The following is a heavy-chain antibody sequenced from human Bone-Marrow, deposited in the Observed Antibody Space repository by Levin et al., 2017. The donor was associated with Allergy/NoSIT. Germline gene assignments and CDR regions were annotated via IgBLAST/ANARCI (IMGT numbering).Heavy chain of an antibody. CDR1: GFTFSSYW. CDR3: ASVPHHYDSSGYYSYHDAFDI. Sequence: AASVKVSCAASGFTFSSYWMSWVRQAPGKGLEWVANIKQDGSEKYYVDSVKGRFAISRDNAKNSFYLQMNSLRAEDTAVYYCASVPHHYDSSGYYSYHDAFDIWGQGTMVTVSS. V-gene: IGHV3-7*02. D-gene: IGHD3-22*01. CDR2: IKQDGSEK. J-gene: IGHJ3*02.